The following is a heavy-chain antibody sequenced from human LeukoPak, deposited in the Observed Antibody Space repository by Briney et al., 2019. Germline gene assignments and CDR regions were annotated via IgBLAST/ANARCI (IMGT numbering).Heavy chain of an antibody. J-gene: IGHJ4*02. V-gene: IGHV3-21*01. CDR2: ISSTSTYI. D-gene: IGHD2-2*03. CDR3: ARDWIWPQIDY. CDR1: GFTFRTYS. Sequence: GGSLRLSCAASGFTFRTYSMNWVRQAPGKGLEWVSSISSTSTYIYYADSLKGRFIISRDNARNSLYLEMNSLRAEDTAVYYCARDWIWPQIDYWGQGTLVTVSS.